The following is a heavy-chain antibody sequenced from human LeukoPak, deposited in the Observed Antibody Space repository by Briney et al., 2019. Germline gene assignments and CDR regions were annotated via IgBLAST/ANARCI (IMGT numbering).Heavy chain of an antibody. J-gene: IGHJ4*02. CDR2: INHSGST. V-gene: IGHV4-34*01. Sequence: SETLSLTCAVYGGSFSGYYWSWIRQPPGKGLEWIGEINHSGSTNYNPSLKSRVTISVDTSKNQFSLKLSSVTAADTAVYYCARPEKGSGSQLYQDYWGQGTLVTVSS. CDR1: GGSFSGYY. CDR3: ARPEKGSGSQLYQDY. D-gene: IGHD3-10*01.